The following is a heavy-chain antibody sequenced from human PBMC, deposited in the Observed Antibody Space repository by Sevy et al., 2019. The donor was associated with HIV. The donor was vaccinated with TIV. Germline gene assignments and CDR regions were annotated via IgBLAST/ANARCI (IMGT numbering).Heavy chain of an antibody. D-gene: IGHD1-26*01. CDR1: GGSISSLNYY. J-gene: IGHJ3*02. CDR2: ISYSGRN. CDR3: ARANAYLTSDAFDI. Sequence: SETLSLTCTVSGGSISSLNYYWTWIRQHPGKGLEWIGYISYSGRNLYHPSLKSRVTISVDTSKNQFSPKLSSVTAADTAVYYCARANAYLTSDAFDIWGQGTMVTVSS. V-gene: IGHV4-31*03.